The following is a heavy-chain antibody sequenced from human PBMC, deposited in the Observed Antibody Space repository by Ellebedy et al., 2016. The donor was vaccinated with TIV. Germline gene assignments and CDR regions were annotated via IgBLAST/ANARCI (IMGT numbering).Heavy chain of an antibody. D-gene: IGHD3-10*01. J-gene: IGHJ4*02. CDR1: GGSFSGYY. Sequence: MPGGSLRLSCAVYGGSFSGYYWSWIRQPPGKGLEWIGEINHSGSTNYNPSLKSRVTISVDTSKNQFSLKLSSVTAADTAVYYCARKGVRGVIIPYFDYWGQGTLVTVSS. V-gene: IGHV4-34*01. CDR3: ARKGVRGVIIPYFDY. CDR2: INHSGST.